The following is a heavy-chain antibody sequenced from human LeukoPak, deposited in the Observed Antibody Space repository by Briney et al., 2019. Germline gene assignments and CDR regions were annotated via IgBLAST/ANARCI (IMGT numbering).Heavy chain of an antibody. CDR3: ARRGSGWYGNAFDI. J-gene: IGHJ3*02. V-gene: IGHV4-31*03. D-gene: IGHD6-19*01. CDR2: IYYSGST. CDR1: GGSISSGGYY. Sequence: SETLSLTCTVSGGSISSGGYYWSWIRQHPGKGLEWIRYIYYSGSTYYNPSLKSRVTISVETSKNQFSLKLSSVTAADTAVYYCARRGSGWYGNAFDIWGQGTMVTVSS.